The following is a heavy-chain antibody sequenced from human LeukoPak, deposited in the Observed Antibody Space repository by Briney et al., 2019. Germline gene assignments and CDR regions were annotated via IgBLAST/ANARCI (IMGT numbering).Heavy chain of an antibody. Sequence: ASVKVSCKASGYTFTGYYMHWVRQAPGQGLEWVGWINPNSGVTNYAQKFQGRVTMTRDTSISTAYMELSRLRSDDTAVYYCARVTDIGWYFDYWGQGTLVTVSS. V-gene: IGHV1-2*02. CDR1: GYTFTGYY. J-gene: IGHJ4*02. D-gene: IGHD5-18*01. CDR3: ARVTDIGWYFDY. CDR2: INPNSGVT.